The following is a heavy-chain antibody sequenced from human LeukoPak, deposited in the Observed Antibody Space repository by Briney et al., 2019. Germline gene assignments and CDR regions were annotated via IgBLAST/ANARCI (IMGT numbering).Heavy chain of an antibody. CDR3: ASLLDY. V-gene: IGHV4-59*12. Sequence: SETLSLTCTVSGGSISSYYWSCIRQPPGKGLEWIGYIYYSGSTNYNPSLKSRVTISVDTSKNQFSLKLSSVTAADTAVYYCASLLDYWGQGTRVTVSS. CDR2: IYYSGST. CDR1: GGSISSYY. J-gene: IGHJ4*02.